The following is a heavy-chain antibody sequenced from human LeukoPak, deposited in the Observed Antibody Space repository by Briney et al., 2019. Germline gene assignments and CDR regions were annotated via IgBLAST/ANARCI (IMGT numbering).Heavy chain of an antibody. CDR1: GFTVSSNY. Sequence: GGSLRLSCAASGFTVSSNYMSWVRQAPGKGLEWVSVIYSGGSTYYADSVKGRFTISRDNAKNSLYLQMNSLRAEDTAVYYCARDPEDYYESSAYYDGFDMWGQGTMVTVSS. D-gene: IGHD3-22*01. CDR2: IYSGGST. J-gene: IGHJ3*02. CDR3: ARDPEDYYESSAYYDGFDM. V-gene: IGHV3-53*01.